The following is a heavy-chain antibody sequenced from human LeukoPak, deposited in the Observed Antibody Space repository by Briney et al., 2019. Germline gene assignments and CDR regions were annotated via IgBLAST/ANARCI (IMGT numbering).Heavy chain of an antibody. V-gene: IGHV1-69*13. D-gene: IGHD6-19*01. Sequence: SVKVSCKASGGTFSSYAISWVRQAPGQGLEWMGGIIPIFGTANYAQKFQGRVTITADESTSSAYMELSSLRSEDTAVYYCARVYPPLQIAVAGSGFDYWGQGTLVTVSS. CDR1: GGTFSSYA. CDR2: IIPIFGTA. J-gene: IGHJ4*02. CDR3: ARVYPPLQIAVAGSGFDY.